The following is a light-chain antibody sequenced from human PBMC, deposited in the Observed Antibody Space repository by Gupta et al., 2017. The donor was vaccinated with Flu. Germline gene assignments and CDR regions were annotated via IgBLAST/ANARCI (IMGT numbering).Light chain of an antibody. CDR3: HVWDTSDDSPV. CDR2: DND. CDR1: NIGSES. Sequence: SSVLTQPPSVSVAPGQTARISCEGHNIGSESVHWYQSKPGQAPVLVVYDNDDRPSAIPARFSGSKSAATATVTITTVEAGDEADYYCHVWDTSDDSPVFGTGTKVTVL. J-gene: IGLJ1*01. V-gene: IGLV3-21*02.